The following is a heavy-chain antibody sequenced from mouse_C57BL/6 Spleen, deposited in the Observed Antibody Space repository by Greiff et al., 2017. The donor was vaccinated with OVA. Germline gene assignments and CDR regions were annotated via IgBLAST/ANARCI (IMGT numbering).Heavy chain of an antibody. V-gene: IGHV1-63*01. CDR2: IYPGGGYT. J-gene: IGHJ4*01. CDR3: ARAPYYSNYDYAMDY. Sequence: VQRVESGAELVRPGTSVKMSCKASGYTFTNYWIGWAKQRPGHGLEWIGDIYPGGGYTNYNEKFKGKATLTADKSSSTAYMQFSSLTSEDSAIYYCARAPYYSNYDYAMDYWGQGTSVTVSS. CDR1: GYTFTNYW. D-gene: IGHD2-5*01.